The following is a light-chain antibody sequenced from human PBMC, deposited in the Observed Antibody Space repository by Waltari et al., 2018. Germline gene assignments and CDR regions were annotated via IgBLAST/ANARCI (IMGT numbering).Light chain of an antibody. J-gene: IGLJ1*01. CDR2: GNS. CDR3: QSYDSSLSRYV. V-gene: IGLV1-40*01. Sequence: QSVLTQPPSVSGAPGQRVTISCTGSSSNIRANYDVHWYQQVPGTAPKPLLYGNSNRPSGVPDRFSASKSGTPASLAITGLQADDEADYYCQSYDSSLSRYVFGSGTEVTVL. CDR1: SSNIRANYD.